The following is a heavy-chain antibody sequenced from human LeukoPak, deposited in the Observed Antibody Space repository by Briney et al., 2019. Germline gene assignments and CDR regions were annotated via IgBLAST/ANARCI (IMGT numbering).Heavy chain of an antibody. CDR2: INPSGGST. CDR3: ARAGIFDY. V-gene: IGHV1-46*01. D-gene: IGHD3-10*01. Sequence: ASVKVSCKASGYTFTIYYIHWVRQAPGQGLEWMGIINPSGGSTSYAQKYQGRVTMTRGTSTSTVYMELSSLRSEDTAVYFCARAGIFDYWGQGTLVTVSS. CDR1: GYTFTIYY. J-gene: IGHJ4*02.